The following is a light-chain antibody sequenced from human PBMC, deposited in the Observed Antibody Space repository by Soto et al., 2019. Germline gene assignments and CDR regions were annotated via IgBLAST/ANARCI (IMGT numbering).Light chain of an antibody. CDR2: LGS. J-gene: IGKJ5*01. V-gene: IGKV2-28*01. CDR3: MQALQTPPT. Sequence: DIVMTQSPLSLPVTPGEPASISCRSSQSLLQNNGYNYLDWYLQKPGQSPQLLIYLGSNRASGVPARFSGSGSGTDFTLKINRVEAEDVGVYYCMQALQTPPTFGQGTRLEIK. CDR1: QSLLQNNGYNY.